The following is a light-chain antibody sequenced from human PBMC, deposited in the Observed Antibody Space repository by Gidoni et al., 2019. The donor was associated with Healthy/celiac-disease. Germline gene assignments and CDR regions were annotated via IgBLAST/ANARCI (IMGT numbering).Light chain of an antibody. J-gene: IGKJ3*01. V-gene: IGKV1-9*01. CDR2: AAS. CDR3: QQLSSSPLT. CDR1: QGISSY. Sequence: DSQLTPHPSFLSASVGDRVTITCRASQGISSYLAWYQQKPGKAPKLLIYAASTLQGGVPSRFSGSGSGTEFTLTISSLQPEDFATYSCQQLSSSPLTFGPGTKVDIK.